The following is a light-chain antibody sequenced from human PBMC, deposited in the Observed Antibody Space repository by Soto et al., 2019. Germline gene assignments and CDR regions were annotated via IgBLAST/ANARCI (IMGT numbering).Light chain of an antibody. J-gene: IGLJ1*01. CDR3: RSYTSSSTLV. V-gene: IGLV2-14*01. CDR2: EVS. CDR1: SSDVGGYNY. Sequence: QSALTQPASVSGSPGQSITISCTGTSSDVGGYNYVSWYQQHPGNAPKLMIYEVSNRPSGVSNRFSGSKSGNTASLTISGLQAEDEADYYCRSYTSSSTLVFGTGTKLTVL.